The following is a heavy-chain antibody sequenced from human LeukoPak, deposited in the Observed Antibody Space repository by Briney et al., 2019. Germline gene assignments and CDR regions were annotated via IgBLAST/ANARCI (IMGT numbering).Heavy chain of an antibody. J-gene: IGHJ3*02. D-gene: IGHD3-22*01. V-gene: IGHV1-8*01. CDR1: GYSFTSYD. CDR3: AKHLRYYSDSSGWGLVAFDI. CDR2: RNPINGNT. Sequence: ASVKVSCKAPGYSFTSYDINWVRQATREGLEWMGWRNPINGNTDNAQKLQGRVTMSGDSSISTAYMELSRLRSEDTGVYYCAKHLRYYSDSSGWGLVAFDIWGEGRMVSASS.